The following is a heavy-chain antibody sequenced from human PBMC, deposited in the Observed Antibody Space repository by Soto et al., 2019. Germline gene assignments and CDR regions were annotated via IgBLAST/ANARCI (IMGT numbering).Heavy chain of an antibody. CDR1: GYSLTSYW. CDR2: IYPGDSDT. CDR3: ARGGGIVLAPAAMESYYYGMDV. V-gene: IGHV5-51*01. Sequence: GESLKISCKGSGYSLTSYWIGWVRQMPGKGLEWMGIIYPGDSDTRYSPSFQGQVTISADKSISTAYLQWSSLKASDTAMYYCARGGGIVLAPAAMESYYYGMDVWGQGTTVTVSS. D-gene: IGHD2-2*01. J-gene: IGHJ6*02.